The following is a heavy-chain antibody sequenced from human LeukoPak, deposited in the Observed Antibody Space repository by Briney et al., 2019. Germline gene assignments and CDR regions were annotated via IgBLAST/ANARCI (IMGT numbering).Heavy chain of an antibody. D-gene: IGHD3-16*01. CDR3: ARHRYIYGGEDY. CDR2: IYYSGST. Sequence: PSETLSLTCTVSGGSISSYYWSWIRQPPGEGLEWIGYIYYSGSTNYNPSLKSRVTISVDTSKNQFSLKLSSVTAADTAVYYCARHRYIYGGEDYWGQGTLVTVSS. J-gene: IGHJ4*02. CDR1: GGSISSYY. V-gene: IGHV4-59*08.